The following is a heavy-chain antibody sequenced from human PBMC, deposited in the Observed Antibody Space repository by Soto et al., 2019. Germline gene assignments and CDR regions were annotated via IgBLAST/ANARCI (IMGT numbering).Heavy chain of an antibody. D-gene: IGHD3-22*01. J-gene: IGHJ4*02. Sequence: GGSLRLSCAASGFTFNNYAMNWVRQAPGRRLEWVSSIVSTDFGGSKYYADSVRGRFTISRDDTKDTVHLQMNSLRDEDTAIYYCAKEADISGYHPDYWGQGTQVTVSS. CDR3: AKEADISGYHPDY. CDR2: IVSTDFGGSK. CDR1: GFTFNNYA. V-gene: IGHV3-23*01.